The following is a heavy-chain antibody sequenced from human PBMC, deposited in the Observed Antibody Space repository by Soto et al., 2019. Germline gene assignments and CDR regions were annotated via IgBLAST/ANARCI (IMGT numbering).Heavy chain of an antibody. CDR3: ARAASHYYDSSGYYW. CDR1: GYTFTAYS. D-gene: IGHD3-22*01. CDR2: FNPNSGDT. J-gene: IGHJ4*02. V-gene: IGHV1-2*02. Sequence: ASVKVSCKASGYTFTAYSMHWVRQAPGQGLEWVGWFNPNSGDTNYAQKLQGRVTMTTDTSTSTAYMELRSLRSDDTAVYYCARAASHYYDSSGYYWWGQGTLVTVSS.